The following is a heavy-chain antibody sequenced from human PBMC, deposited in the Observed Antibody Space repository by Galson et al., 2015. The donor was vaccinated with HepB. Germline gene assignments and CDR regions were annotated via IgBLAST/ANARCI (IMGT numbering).Heavy chain of an antibody. J-gene: IGHJ5*02. CDR3: AHRRPPSQGDWFDA. CDR2: IYWGDDE. CDR1: GFPVTTSRVG. V-gene: IGHV2-5*02. Sequence: PALVKPTQTLTLTCTFSGFPVTTSRVGVGWFRQPPGEALEWLAIIYWGDDEHYNPSLWSRLTITKDTSKNQVVLTMTNMDPVDTATYYCAHRRPPSQGDWFDAWGQGTLVTVSS.